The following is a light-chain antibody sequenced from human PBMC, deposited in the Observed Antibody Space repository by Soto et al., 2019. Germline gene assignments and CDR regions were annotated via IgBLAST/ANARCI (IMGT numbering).Light chain of an antibody. CDR3: QVWDSSSDHSV. CDR1: NIGTKS. V-gene: IGLV3-21*02. J-gene: IGLJ3*02. CDR2: DDS. Sequence: SYVLTQPPSVSVAPGQAASITCGGKNIGTKSVHWYQQKPGQAPVLVVYDDSDRPSGIPERFSGSNSGNTATLTISRVEAGDEADYYCQVWDSSSDHSVFGGGTKLTVL.